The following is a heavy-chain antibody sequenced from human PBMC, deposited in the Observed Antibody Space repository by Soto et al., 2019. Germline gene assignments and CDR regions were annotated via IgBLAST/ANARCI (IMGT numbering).Heavy chain of an antibody. J-gene: IGHJ4*02. CDR1: GFIFTNYW. CDR3: VRVGRLGGY. V-gene: IGHV3-7*03. D-gene: IGHD3-16*01. CDR2: IKEDGSEK. Sequence: EVQLVESGGGLVQPGGSLRLSCAASGFIFTNYWMSWVRQAPGEGLEWVANIKEDGSEKYYVDSVKGRFTISRDNAKNTLYRPMNSLRVEDTVVYYCVRVGRLGGYWGQGTLVTVSS.